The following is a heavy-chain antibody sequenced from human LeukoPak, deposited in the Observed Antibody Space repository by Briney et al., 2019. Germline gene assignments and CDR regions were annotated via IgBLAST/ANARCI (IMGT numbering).Heavy chain of an antibody. Sequence: GASVKVSCKASGYTFTGYYIHWVRQAPGQGLEWMGIINPSGGSTSYAQKFQGRVTMTRDMSTSTVYMELSSLRSEDTALYYCARRSIFGVLNPFDIWGQGTMVTVSS. CDR1: GYTFTGYY. CDR2: INPSGGST. J-gene: IGHJ3*02. D-gene: IGHD3-3*01. V-gene: IGHV1-46*01. CDR3: ARRSIFGVLNPFDI.